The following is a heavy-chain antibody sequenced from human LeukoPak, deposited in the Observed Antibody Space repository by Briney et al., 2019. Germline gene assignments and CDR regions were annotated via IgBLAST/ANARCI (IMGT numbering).Heavy chain of an antibody. J-gene: IGHJ4*02. CDR3: ARVTAVAGTSVGVDA. Sequence: GGSLRLSCAASGFTFSSYAMSWVRQAPGKGLEWVSAISGSGGSTYYADSVKGRFTISRDNAKSSLFLQMNSLRAEDTAVYYCARVTAVAGTSVGVDAWGQGILVTVS. CDR2: ISGSGGST. V-gene: IGHV3-23*01. CDR1: GFTFSSYA. D-gene: IGHD6-19*01.